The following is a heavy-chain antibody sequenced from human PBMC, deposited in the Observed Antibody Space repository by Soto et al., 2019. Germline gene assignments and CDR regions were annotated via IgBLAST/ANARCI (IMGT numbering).Heavy chain of an antibody. V-gene: IGHV3-33*06. CDR2: IWYDGSNK. CDR1: GFTFSSYG. Sequence: HPVYSMPHSCASSGFTFSSYGMHWVRQAPGKGLEWVAVIWYDGSNKYYADSVKGRFTISRDNSKNTLYLQMNSLRAEDTAVYYCAKDRGYSRAVVYGMDVWGQGTTVTVSS. CDR3: AKDRGYSRAVVYGMDV. D-gene: IGHD6-13*01. J-gene: IGHJ6*02.